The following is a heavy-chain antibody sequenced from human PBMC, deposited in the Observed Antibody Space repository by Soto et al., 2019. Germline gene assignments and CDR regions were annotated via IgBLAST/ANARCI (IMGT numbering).Heavy chain of an antibody. D-gene: IGHD5-18*01. CDR2: ISAYNGNT. Sequence: GASVKVSCKASGYTFTSYGISWVRQAPGQGLEWMGWISAYNGNTNYAQKLQGRVTMTTDTSTSTAYMELRSLRSDDTAVYYCARDSVTHSYGFRLFYGMDVWGQGTTVTVSS. V-gene: IGHV1-18*04. CDR3: ARDSVTHSYGFRLFYGMDV. CDR1: GYTFTSYG. J-gene: IGHJ6*02.